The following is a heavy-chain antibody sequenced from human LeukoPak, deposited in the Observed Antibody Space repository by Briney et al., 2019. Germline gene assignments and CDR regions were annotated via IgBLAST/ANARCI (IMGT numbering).Heavy chain of an antibody. Sequence: GGSLRLSCGASGFSFSTHSMTWVRLAPGKGLEWLSFISISESSRPYADSVKGRFTISRHNAENSVYLQMNSLRTEDTAVYYCARGGIPHYSDNTGYFFGQFWGQGTRVTVSS. CDR1: GFSFSTHS. J-gene: IGHJ4*02. V-gene: IGHV3-48*04. CDR3: ARGGIPHYSDNTGYFFGQF. CDR2: ISISESSR. D-gene: IGHD3-22*01.